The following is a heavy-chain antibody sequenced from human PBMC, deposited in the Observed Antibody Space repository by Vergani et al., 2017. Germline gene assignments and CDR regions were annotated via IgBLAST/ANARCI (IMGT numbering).Heavy chain of an antibody. CDR3: SGGDYGILTGYRY. V-gene: IGHV1-46*03. J-gene: IGHJ4*02. Sequence: QVQVVQSGAEVKKSGASVKVSCKTSGYTFSNYYMHWVRQAPGQGLEWMGIINPSGGHTNYAQKFQGRVTMTRDTSTITVYMELSSLRSEDSAIYYCSGGDYGILTGYRYWGQGTLVTVSA. D-gene: IGHD3-9*01. CDR1: GYTFSNYY. CDR2: INPSGGHT.